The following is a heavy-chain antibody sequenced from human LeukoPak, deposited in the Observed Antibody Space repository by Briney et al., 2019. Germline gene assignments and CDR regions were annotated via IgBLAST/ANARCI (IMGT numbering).Heavy chain of an antibody. V-gene: IGHV3-21*01. J-gene: IGHJ5*02. D-gene: IGHD3-10*01. CDR2: ISSSSSYI. CDR3: ASLITMVRGVARKNWFDP. Sequence: PGGSLRLSCAASGFTFSSYSMNWVRQAPGKGLEWVSSISSSSSYIYYADSVKGRFTISRDNAKNSLYLQMNSLRAEDTAVYYCASLITMVRGVARKNWFDPWGQGTLVTVSS. CDR1: GFTFSSYS.